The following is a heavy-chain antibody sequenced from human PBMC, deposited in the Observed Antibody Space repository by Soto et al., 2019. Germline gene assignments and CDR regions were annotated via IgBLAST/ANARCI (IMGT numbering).Heavy chain of an antibody. Sequence: SETLSLTCTVSGGSISSYFYIWVRQPPGKGLEWIGSVYYTGTTDYNPSLKSRVTISVDTSKTQFSLNLGSVTAADTAVYYCARDLAAVPRAFDYWGRGTLVTVSS. CDR2: VYYTGTT. D-gene: IGHD6-13*01. V-gene: IGHV4-59*01. CDR3: ARDLAAVPRAFDY. CDR1: GGSISSYF. J-gene: IGHJ4*02.